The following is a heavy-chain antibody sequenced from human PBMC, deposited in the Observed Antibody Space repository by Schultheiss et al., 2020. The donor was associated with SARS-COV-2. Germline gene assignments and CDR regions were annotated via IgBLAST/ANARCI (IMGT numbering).Heavy chain of an antibody. CDR1: GGSFSAYY. D-gene: IGHD6-13*01. V-gene: IGHV4-34*01. J-gene: IGHJ6*02. CDR2: INHSGST. CDR3: ARDRYSSPRLWYYGMDV. Sequence: SETLSLTCAVYGGSFSAYYWSWIRQPPGKGLEWIGEINHSGSTNYNPSLKSRVTISVDTSKNQFSLKLSSVTAADTAVYYCARDRYSSPRLWYYGMDVWGQGTTVTVSS.